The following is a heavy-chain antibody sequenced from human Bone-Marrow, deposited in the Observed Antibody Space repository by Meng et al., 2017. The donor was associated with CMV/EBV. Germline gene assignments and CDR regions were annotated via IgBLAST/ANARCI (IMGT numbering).Heavy chain of an antibody. CDR3: ARVGDLYQPRDYYYGMDV. D-gene: IGHD2-2*01. V-gene: IGHV3-30*04. Sequence: GGSLRLSCAASGFTFSSYAMHWVRQAPGKGLEWVAVISYDGSNKYYADSVKGRFTISRDNSKNTLYLQMNSLRAEDTAVYYCARVGDLYQPRDYYYGMDVWGQGTTVNVSS. J-gene: IGHJ6*02. CDR2: ISYDGSNK. CDR1: GFTFSSYA.